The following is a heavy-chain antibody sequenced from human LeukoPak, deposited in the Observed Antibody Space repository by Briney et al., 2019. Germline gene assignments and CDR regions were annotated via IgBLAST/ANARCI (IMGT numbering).Heavy chain of an antibody. D-gene: IGHD3-22*01. CDR1: GGSFSGYY. CDR3: ARGLIDRDPVYYFDY. J-gene: IGHJ4*02. CDR2: INHSGST. V-gene: IGHV4-34*01. Sequence: PSETLSLTCAVYGGSFSGYYWSWIRQPPGKGLEWIGEINHSGSTNYNPSLKSRVTISVGTSKNQFSLKLSSVTAADTAVYYCARGLIDRDPVYYFDYWGQGTLVTVPS.